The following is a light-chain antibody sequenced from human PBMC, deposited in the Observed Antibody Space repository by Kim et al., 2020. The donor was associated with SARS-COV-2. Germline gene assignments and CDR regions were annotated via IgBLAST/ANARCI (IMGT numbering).Light chain of an antibody. CDR2: DNN. V-gene: IGLV1-51*01. J-gene: IGLJ2*01. CDR1: SSNIGNNY. CDR3: ATWDSSLSVGV. Sequence: QSVLTQPPSVSAAPGQKVTISCSGSSSNIGNNYVSWYQQFPGTAPKLLIYDNNNRPSEIPDRFSGSKSGTSATLGIAELQTGDEADYYCATWDSSLSVGVFGGGTQLTVL.